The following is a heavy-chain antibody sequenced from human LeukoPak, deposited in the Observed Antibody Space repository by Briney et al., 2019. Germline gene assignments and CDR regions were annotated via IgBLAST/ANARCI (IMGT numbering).Heavy chain of an antibody. D-gene: IGHD6-13*01. CDR3: AKGSGIAAAGTVLGWYAFDI. CDR1: GFTLSSYG. J-gene: IGHJ3*02. Sequence: GGSPRLSCAASGFTLSSYGMHWVRQAPGKGLEWVAFIRYDGSNKYYADSVKGRFTISRDNSKNTLYLQMNSLRAEDTAVYYCAKGSGIAAAGTVLGWYAFDIWGQGTMVTVSS. V-gene: IGHV3-30*02. CDR2: IRYDGSNK.